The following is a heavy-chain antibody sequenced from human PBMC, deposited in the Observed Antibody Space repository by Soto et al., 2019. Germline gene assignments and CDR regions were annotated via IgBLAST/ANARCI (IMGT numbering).Heavy chain of an antibody. V-gene: IGHV3-21*01. CDR3: ARANEFFFFQAEDGIRDTVPVSAFLLNRSSDL. Sequence: GKGLEWVSSISSSSSYIYYADSVKGRFTISRDNAKNSLYLRMNSLRAEDTAVYYCARANEFFFFQAEDGIRDTVPVSAFLLNRSSDL. CDR2: ISSSSSYI. D-gene: IGHD3-3*01. J-gene: IGHJ2*01.